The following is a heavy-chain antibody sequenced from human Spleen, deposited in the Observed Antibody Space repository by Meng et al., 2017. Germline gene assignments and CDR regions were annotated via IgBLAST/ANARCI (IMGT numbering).Heavy chain of an antibody. D-gene: IGHD1-26*01. CDR2: IDPKSGDT. CDR1: GYNFPDYW. CDR3: ARAWREVRTCSYYYGVAV. Sequence: ASVKVSCKPSGYNFPDYWLHWVRRAPGQGLEWMGRIDPKSGDTHYAQRFQGRVTMTGDTSISTAYMELSGLRADDTAMYYRARAWREVRTCSYYYGVAVWGQGTTVTVSS. J-gene: IGHJ6*02. V-gene: IGHV1-2*06.